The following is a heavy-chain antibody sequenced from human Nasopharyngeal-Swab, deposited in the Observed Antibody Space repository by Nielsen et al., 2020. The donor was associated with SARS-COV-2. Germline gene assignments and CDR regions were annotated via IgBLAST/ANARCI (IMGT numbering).Heavy chain of an antibody. V-gene: IGHV3-23*01. D-gene: IGHD4-17*01. CDR1: GFTFNSYV. Sequence: GESLKISCAASGFTFNSYVMIWVRQAPGEGLEWVSYITVSGDSSNYADSVKGRFTISRDNSKNTLYLQMNSLRAEDTAVYYCAKGGVSVYGDSYYFDFWGQGSLVTVSS. CDR2: ITVSGDSS. CDR3: AKGGVSVYGDSYYFDF. J-gene: IGHJ4*02.